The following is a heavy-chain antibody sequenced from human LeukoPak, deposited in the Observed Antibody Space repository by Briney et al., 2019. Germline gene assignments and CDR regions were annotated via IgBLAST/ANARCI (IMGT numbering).Heavy chain of an antibody. Sequence: LETLSLTCTVSGGSISSYYWSWIRQPPGKGLEWIGYIYYSGSTNYNPSLKSRVTISVDTSKNQFSLKLSSVTAADTAVYYCARHFDYARSNAFDIWGQGTMVTVSS. J-gene: IGHJ3*02. CDR3: ARHFDYARSNAFDI. CDR2: IYYSGST. V-gene: IGHV4-59*08. D-gene: IGHD3-9*01. CDR1: GGSISSYY.